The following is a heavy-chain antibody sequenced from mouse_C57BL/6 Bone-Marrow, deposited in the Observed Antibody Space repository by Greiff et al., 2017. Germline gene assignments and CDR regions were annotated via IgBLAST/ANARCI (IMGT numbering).Heavy chain of an antibody. CDR3: ARQTAQALDY. J-gene: IGHJ2*01. D-gene: IGHD3-2*02. CDR1: GFTFSDYG. Sequence: EVKLVESGGGLVKPGGSLKLSCAASGFTFSDYGMHWVRQAPEKGLEWVAYISSGSSTIDYADTVKGRFTISRDNAKNTLFLQMTSLRSEDTAMYYCARQTAQALDYWGQGTTLTVSS. V-gene: IGHV5-17*01. CDR2: ISSGSSTI.